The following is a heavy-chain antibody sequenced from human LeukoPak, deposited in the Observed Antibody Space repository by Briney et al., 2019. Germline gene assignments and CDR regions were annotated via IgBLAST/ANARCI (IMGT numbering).Heavy chain of an antibody. CDR3: ARDRGYSSGWYFWY. Sequence: GASVKVSCKASGSTFTGYYMHWVRQAPGQGLEWMGRINPNSGGTNYAQKFQGRVTMTRDTSISTAYMELSRLRSDDTAVYYCARDRGYSSGWYFWYWGQGTLVTVSS. J-gene: IGHJ4*02. CDR1: GSTFTGYY. CDR2: INPNSGGT. V-gene: IGHV1-2*06. D-gene: IGHD6-19*01.